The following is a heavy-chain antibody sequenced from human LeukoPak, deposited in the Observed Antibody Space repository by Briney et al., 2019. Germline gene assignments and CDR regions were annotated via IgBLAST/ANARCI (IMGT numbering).Heavy chain of an antibody. Sequence: PSETLSLTCTVSGGSISSGSYYWSWIRQPAGKGLELIGRIFTSGRTNYNPSLKSRVTISLDTSKNQFSLKLSSVTAADTAVYYCARANYGDYDSYYFDYWGQGTLVTVSS. CDR3: ARANYGDYDSYYFDY. D-gene: IGHD4-17*01. V-gene: IGHV4-61*02. J-gene: IGHJ4*02. CDR2: IFTSGRT. CDR1: GGSISSGSYY.